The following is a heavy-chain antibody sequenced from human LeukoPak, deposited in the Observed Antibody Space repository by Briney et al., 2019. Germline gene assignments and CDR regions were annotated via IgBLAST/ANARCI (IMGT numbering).Heavy chain of an antibody. CDR1: GGSFSGYY. D-gene: IGHD2-15*01. CDR2: IYFTGTT. CDR3: ARVGAAGGRPFDF. J-gene: IGHJ4*02. Sequence: SETLSLTCAVYGGSFSGYYWGWIRQPPGKGLEWIGNIYFTGTTYYNPSLRSRVTLSLDTSKNQFSLNMTSVTAADTAVYYCARVGAAGGRPFDFWGQGTQVTVSS. V-gene: IGHV4-34*01.